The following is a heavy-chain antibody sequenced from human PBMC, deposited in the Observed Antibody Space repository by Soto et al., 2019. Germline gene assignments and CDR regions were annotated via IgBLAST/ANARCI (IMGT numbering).Heavy chain of an antibody. CDR3: AMDYGDRPEYFKH. V-gene: IGHV1-18*04. CDR1: GYNFTSYV. J-gene: IGHJ1*01. CDR2: ISPLKGRT. Sequence: QVQLVQSGPDLKRPGASMKVSCKASGYNFTSYVISWVRQAPGQGLEWMAWISPLKGRTQYSQKAQGRVTLSTDTSSNTAYMEMTTLRVDDTAVYYRAMDYGDRPEYFKHWGQGPRVTVS. D-gene: IGHD4-17*01.